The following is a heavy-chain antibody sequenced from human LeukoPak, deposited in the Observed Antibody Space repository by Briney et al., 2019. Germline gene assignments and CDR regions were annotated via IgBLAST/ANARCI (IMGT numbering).Heavy chain of an antibody. CDR2: ISGNGATT. D-gene: IGHD2-2*01. Sequence: GGSLRLSSAVSGLTFSTYAMSWVRQAPGRGLEWVSSISGNGATTYYADSVKGRLTISRDNSKKTAFLQMNSLRAEDTAIYYAVANMYNYMDVWGKGTTVTVSS. CDR1: GLTFSTYA. CDR3: VANMYNYMDV. V-gene: IGHV3-23*01. J-gene: IGHJ6*03.